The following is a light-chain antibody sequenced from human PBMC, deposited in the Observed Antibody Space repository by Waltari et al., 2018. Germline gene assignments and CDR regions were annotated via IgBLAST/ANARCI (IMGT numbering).Light chain of an antibody. J-gene: IGKJ2*01. V-gene: IGKV3-15*01. CDR3: QQYDHWPQYT. CDR1: QSVSSK. Sequence: ELVMTQSPVTLSVSPGERATLSCSASQSVSSKLAWYQQKPGQAPRLLIYDASTRAAGIPVRFAGSGSGTEFTLSISSVESENFALYYCQQYDHWPQYTFGQGAKLQIK. CDR2: DAS.